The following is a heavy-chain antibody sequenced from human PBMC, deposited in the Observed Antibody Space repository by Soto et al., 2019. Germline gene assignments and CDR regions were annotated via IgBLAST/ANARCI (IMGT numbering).Heavy chain of an antibody. V-gene: IGHV3-30*18. CDR1: GFTFSSYG. Sequence: GGSLRLSCAASGFTFSSYGMHWVRQAPGKGLEWVAVISYDGSNKYYADSVKGRFTISRDNSKNTLYLQMNSLRAEDTAVYYCAKDPYSNYPYWGQGTLVTVSS. J-gene: IGHJ4*02. D-gene: IGHD4-4*01. CDR3: AKDPYSNYPY. CDR2: ISYDGSNK.